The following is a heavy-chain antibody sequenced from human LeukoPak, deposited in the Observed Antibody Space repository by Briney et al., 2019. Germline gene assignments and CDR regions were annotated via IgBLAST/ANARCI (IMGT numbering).Heavy chain of an antibody. CDR1: GFTFHGHG. J-gene: IGHJ3*02. V-gene: IGHV3-20*04. D-gene: IGHD3-10*01. Sequence: PGGSLRLPCVASGFTFHGHGMNWVRQAPGKGLEWVSGITWNGGSISYADSVKGRFTISRDNTKNSLYLQMTSLKVEDTALYYCVKDGSYIAFDIWGLGTMVTVSS. CDR3: VKDGSYIAFDI. CDR2: ITWNGGSI.